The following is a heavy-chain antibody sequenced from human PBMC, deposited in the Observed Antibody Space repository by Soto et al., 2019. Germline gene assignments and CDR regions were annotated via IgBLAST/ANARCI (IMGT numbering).Heavy chain of an antibody. D-gene: IGHD6-6*01. J-gene: IGHJ3*02. CDR3: AKWAARQWYAFDI. Sequence: GALRLSCAAPGFTLRNYGMHWVRQAPGKGLEWVAVISYDGSNKYYADSVKGRFTISRDNSKNTLYLQMNGLRAEDTAVYYCAKWAARQWYAFDIWGQGTTVTVSS. CDR1: GFTLRNYG. CDR2: ISYDGSNK. V-gene: IGHV3-30*18.